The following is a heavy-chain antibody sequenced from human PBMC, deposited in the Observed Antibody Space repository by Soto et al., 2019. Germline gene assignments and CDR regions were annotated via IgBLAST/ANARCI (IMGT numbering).Heavy chain of an antibody. Sequence: PGGSLRLSCEVSGFTFSFYWMSWVRQAPGKGLEWVANINQDGSEINFVDSVKGRFTTSRDNAKNLLYLQMNSLRVEDTAVYYCARDWSYSGFEDFWGQGTQVTVSS. CDR2: INQDGSEI. CDR3: ARDWSYSGFEDF. CDR1: GFTFSFYW. D-gene: IGHD5-12*01. J-gene: IGHJ4*02. V-gene: IGHV3-7*03.